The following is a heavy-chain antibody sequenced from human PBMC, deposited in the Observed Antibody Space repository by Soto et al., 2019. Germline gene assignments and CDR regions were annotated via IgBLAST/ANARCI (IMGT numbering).Heavy chain of an antibody. V-gene: IGHV4-30-4*01. CDR2: IFYSGNT. CDR3: ARAEIAVAGRGWFDL. Sequence: TSETLSLTCTVSGDSISSADYYWSWIRQPPGKGLEWIGYIFYSGNTYYNPSLESRVSVSLDTSKNQFSLKLSSVTAADTAVYYCARAEIAVAGRGWFDLWGQGTLVTVSS. CDR1: GDSISSADYY. D-gene: IGHD6-19*01. J-gene: IGHJ5*02.